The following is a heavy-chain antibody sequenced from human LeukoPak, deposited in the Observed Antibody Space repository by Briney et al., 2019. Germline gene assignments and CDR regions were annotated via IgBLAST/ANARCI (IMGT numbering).Heavy chain of an antibody. Sequence: SETLSLTCTVSGGSISSYYWSWLRQPPGNGLEWIGYIYYSGSTNYNPSLKSRVTISVDTSKNQFSLKLSSVTAADTAVYYCARRGYSYGYDYYGMDVWGQGTTVTVSS. D-gene: IGHD5-18*01. J-gene: IGHJ6*02. V-gene: IGHV4-59*01. CDR1: GGSISSYY. CDR2: IYYSGST. CDR3: ARRGYSYGYDYYGMDV.